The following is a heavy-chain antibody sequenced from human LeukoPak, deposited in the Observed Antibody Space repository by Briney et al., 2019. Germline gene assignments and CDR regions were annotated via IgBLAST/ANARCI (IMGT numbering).Heavy chain of an antibody. J-gene: IGHJ4*02. Sequence: GASVKVSCKASGYTFTCYYMHWVRQAPGQGLEWIGWINPNSGGTNYAQKFQGRVTMTRDTSISTAYMELSRLRSDDTAVYYCARSPREYSSSWYLPFDYWGQGTLVTVSS. D-gene: IGHD6-13*01. CDR2: INPNSGGT. CDR1: GYTFTCYY. CDR3: ARSPREYSSSWYLPFDY. V-gene: IGHV1-2*02.